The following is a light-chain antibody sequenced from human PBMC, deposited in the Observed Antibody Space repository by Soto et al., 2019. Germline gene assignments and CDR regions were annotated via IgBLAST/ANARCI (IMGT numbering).Light chain of an antibody. CDR2: GAS. CDR3: QKYNNAPYT. CDR1: QGISNY. Sequence: DIQMTQSPSSLSASVGDRVIISCRASQGISNYLAWYQQKPGKVPKLLIYGASTLQSGVPSRFSGSGSGTDFSLTISSLQPEDVATYYCQKYNNAPYTFGQGTNPEL. J-gene: IGKJ2*01. V-gene: IGKV1-27*01.